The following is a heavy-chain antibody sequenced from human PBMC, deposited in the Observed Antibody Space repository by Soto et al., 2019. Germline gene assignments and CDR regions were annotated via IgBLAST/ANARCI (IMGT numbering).Heavy chain of an antibody. CDR2: IYYSGST. D-gene: IGHD3-10*01. V-gene: IGHV4-31*03. J-gene: IGHJ4*02. Sequence: SETLSLTCTVSGGSISSGGYYWSWIRQHPGKGLEWIGYIYYSGSTYYNPSLKSRVTISVDTSKNQFSLKLSSVTAADTAVYYCARALGDYYGSGRPLPPVDYWGQGTLVTVSS. CDR3: ARALGDYYGSGRPLPPVDY. CDR1: GGSISSGGYY.